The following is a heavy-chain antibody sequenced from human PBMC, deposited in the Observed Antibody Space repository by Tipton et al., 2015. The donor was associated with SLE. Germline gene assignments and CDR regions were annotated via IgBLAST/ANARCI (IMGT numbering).Heavy chain of an antibody. CDR3: ARLSPPTQILVDDGSDI. D-gene: IGHD1-26*01. Sequence: TLSLTCTVSGGSIGTSNYYWGWIRQPPGKGLEWVGSFYYTGSAYYNPSLKSRVTISLDTSKNQLSLKLTSVTAADTALYYCARLSPPTQILVDDGSDIWGQGTMVTVSS. CDR2: FYYTGSA. J-gene: IGHJ3*02. V-gene: IGHV4-39*07. CDR1: GGSIGTSNYY.